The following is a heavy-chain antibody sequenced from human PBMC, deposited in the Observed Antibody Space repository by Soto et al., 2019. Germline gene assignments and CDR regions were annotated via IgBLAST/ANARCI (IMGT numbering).Heavy chain of an antibody. CDR3: AREGRYYDILNGYQYYYGMAV. CDR1: GFTFSSYA. V-gene: IGHV3-30-3*01. D-gene: IGHD3-9*01. J-gene: IGHJ6*02. Sequence: QVPLVESGGGVVQPGRSLRLSCAASGFTFSSYAMHWVRQAPGKGLEWVAVISYDGSNKYYADSVKGRFTISRDNSKNTLYLQMNRLRAEDTAVYYCAREGRYYDILNGYQYYYGMAVWGQGTTVTVSS. CDR2: ISYDGSNK.